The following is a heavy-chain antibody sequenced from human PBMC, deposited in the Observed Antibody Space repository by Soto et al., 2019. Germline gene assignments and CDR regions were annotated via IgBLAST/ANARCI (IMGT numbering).Heavy chain of an antibody. CDR3: ASTSQTYYGMDV. J-gene: IGHJ6*02. CDR1: GGSFSGYY. CDR2: INHSGST. Sequence: SETLSLTCAVYGGSFSGYYWSWIRQPPGKGLEWIGEINHSGSTNYNPSPKSRVTISVDTSKNQFSLKLSSVTAADTAVYYCASTSQTYYGMDVWGQGTTVTVSS. V-gene: IGHV4-34*01.